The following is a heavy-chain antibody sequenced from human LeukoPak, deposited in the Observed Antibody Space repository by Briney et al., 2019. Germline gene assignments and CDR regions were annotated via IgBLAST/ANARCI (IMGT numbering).Heavy chain of an antibody. CDR3: ARGSHGSGRYYNP. J-gene: IGHJ5*02. Sequence: SETLSLTCAVYGGSFSGYYWSWIRQPPGKGLEWIGGINHSGSTNYNPSLKSRVTISVDTSKNQFSLKLSSVTAADTAVYYCARGSHGSGRYYNPWGQGTLVTVSS. CDR2: INHSGST. V-gene: IGHV4-34*01. CDR1: GGSFSGYY. D-gene: IGHD3-10*01.